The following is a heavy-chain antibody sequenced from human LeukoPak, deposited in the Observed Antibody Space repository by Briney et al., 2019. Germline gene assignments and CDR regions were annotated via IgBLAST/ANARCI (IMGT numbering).Heavy chain of an antibody. CDR3: AKLPSRYSSSWYHY. Sequence: GGSLRLSCAASGFTFNSYCMHWVREAPGKGLEWVAVISYDGSNKYYADSVKGRFTISRDNSKNTLYLQMNSLRAEDTAVYYCAKLPSRYSSSWYHYWGQGTLVTVSS. CDR2: ISYDGSNK. V-gene: IGHV3-30*18. J-gene: IGHJ4*02. CDR1: GFTFNSYC. D-gene: IGHD6-13*01.